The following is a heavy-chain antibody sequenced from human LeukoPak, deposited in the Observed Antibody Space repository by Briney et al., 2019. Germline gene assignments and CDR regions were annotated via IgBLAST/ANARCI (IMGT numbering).Heavy chain of an antibody. CDR3: ARGRYFDWLLQNYYFDY. D-gene: IGHD3-9*01. V-gene: IGHV1-69*06. CDR1: GGTFSSYA. Sequence: ASVKVSCKASGGTFSSYAISWVRQAPGQGLEWMGRIIPIFGTANYAQKFQGRVTITADKSTSTAYMELSSLRSEDTAVYYCARGRYFDWLLQNYYFDYWGQGTLVTVSS. J-gene: IGHJ4*02. CDR2: IIPIFGTA.